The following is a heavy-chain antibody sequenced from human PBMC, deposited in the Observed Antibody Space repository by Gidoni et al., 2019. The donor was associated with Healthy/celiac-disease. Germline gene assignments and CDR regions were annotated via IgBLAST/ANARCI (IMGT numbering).Heavy chain of an antibody. J-gene: IGHJ4*02. Sequence: QVQLVQSGAEVKKPGASVKVSCKASGYTFTSYYMHWVRQAPGQGLEWMGIINPSGGSTSYAQKFQGRVTMTRDTSTSTVYMELSSLRSEDTAVYYCASTKPTVDTAMDLDYWGQGTLVTVSS. CDR1: GYTFTSYY. CDR3: ASTKPTVDTAMDLDY. D-gene: IGHD5-18*01. V-gene: IGHV1-46*03. CDR2: INPSGGST.